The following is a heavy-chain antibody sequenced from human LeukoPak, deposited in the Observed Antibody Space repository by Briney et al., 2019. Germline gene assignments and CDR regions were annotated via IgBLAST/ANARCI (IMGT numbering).Heavy chain of an antibody. CDR2: IIPIFGTA. Sequence: ASVKVSFTASGGTFTSYAISWVRQAPGQGLEWMGGIIPIFGTANYAQEFQGRVTITADESTSTAYMELSSLRSEDTAVYYCASPRGGYEAFGMDVWGQGTTVTVSS. D-gene: IGHD5-12*01. V-gene: IGHV1-69*13. J-gene: IGHJ6*02. CDR1: GGTFTSYA. CDR3: ASPRGGYEAFGMDV.